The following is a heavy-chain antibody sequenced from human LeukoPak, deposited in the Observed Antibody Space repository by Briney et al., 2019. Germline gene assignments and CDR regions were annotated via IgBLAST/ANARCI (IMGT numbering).Heavy chain of an antibody. J-gene: IGHJ4*02. CDR3: ARLTGTTGFDY. CDR1: GFTFDDFG. CDR2: INWNGGST. D-gene: IGHD1-1*01. Sequence: GGSLRLSCAASGFTFDDFGMSWVRQAPGKGLQWVSGINWNGGSTGYVDSVKGRFTISRDNAKNSLYLQLNSLRADDTAVYYCARLTGTTGFDYWGQGTLVTVSS. V-gene: IGHV3-20*04.